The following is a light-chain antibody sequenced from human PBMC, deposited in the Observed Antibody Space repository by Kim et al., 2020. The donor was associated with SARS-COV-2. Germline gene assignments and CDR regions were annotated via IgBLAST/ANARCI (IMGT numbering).Light chain of an antibody. J-gene: IGKJ2*01. CDR1: QGITNY. Sequence: STSVGDGVTITCRASQGITNYLKWYQLKPGKAPKLLIYAASSLQSGVPSRFSGSGSGTEFTLSISSLQREDFATYYCQQSYTTPYTSGQGPKLQI. CDR3: QQSYTTPYT. CDR2: AAS. V-gene: IGKV1-39*01.